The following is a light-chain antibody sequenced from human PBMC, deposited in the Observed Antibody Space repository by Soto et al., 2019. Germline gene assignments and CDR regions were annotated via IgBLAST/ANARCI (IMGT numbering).Light chain of an antibody. CDR1: QDITNY. V-gene: IGKV1-33*01. Sequence: SQSPSSLSASAGDRVTITCQASQDITNYLNWYQQKPGKAPKLLISDASKLEPGVPSRFSGSGSGTDFTFTISSLQPEDIATYYCQQFHNLPYTFGPGTKVDIK. CDR3: QQFHNLPYT. J-gene: IGKJ3*01. CDR2: DAS.